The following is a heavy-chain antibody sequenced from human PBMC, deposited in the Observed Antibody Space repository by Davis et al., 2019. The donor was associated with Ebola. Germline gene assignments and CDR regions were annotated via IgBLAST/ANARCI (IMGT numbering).Heavy chain of an antibody. D-gene: IGHD3-3*01. CDR2: ISGSGGST. Sequence: ETLSLTCTVSGASVSSGAYYWTWVRQAPGKGLEWVSAISGSGGSTYYADSVKGRFTISRDNSKNTLYLQMNSLRAEDTAVYYCAKSGLSFGVVKYHYGMDVWGKGTTVTVSS. CDR3: AKSGLSFGVVKYHYGMDV. J-gene: IGHJ6*04. V-gene: IGHV3-23*01. CDR1: GASVSSGAYY.